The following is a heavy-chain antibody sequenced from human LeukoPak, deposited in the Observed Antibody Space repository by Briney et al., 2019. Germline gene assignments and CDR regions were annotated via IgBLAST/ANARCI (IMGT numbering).Heavy chain of an antibody. D-gene: IGHD3-22*01. CDR1: GYTVTGYY. Sequence: GASVTVSCKASGYTVTGYYIHWVRQAPGQGLDWMGWINPNSGYTHSAQNFQGRLTMTRDTSTDTAYMELSSLRSDDTAVYYCARGSYYPDSSGYFDYWGQGTLVTVSS. CDR2: INPNSGYT. J-gene: IGHJ4*02. CDR3: ARGSYYPDSSGYFDY. V-gene: IGHV1-2*02.